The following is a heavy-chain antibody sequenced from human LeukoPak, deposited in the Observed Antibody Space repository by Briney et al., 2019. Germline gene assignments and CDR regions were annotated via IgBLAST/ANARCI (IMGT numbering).Heavy chain of an antibody. V-gene: IGHV3-23*01. J-gene: IGHJ4*02. CDR2: INEGGGNT. Sequence: GGSLRLSCAASGFTFSTYAMSWVRQAPGKGLEWVSAINEGGGNTYYVDSVKGRFTISRDNSKNTLYLQVNSLRAEDTAVYYCANTRDSCTDISCYFLWGQGTLVTVSS. D-gene: IGHD2-15*01. CDR3: ANTRDSCTDISCYFL. CDR1: GFTFSTYA.